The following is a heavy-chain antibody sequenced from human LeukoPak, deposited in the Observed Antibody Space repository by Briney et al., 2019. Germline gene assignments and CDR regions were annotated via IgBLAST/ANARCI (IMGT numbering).Heavy chain of an antibody. D-gene: IGHD3-3*01. CDR2: MSYEETYK. Sequence: GGSLRLSCAASGFSVRDCAMHWVRQAPGKGLEWVAVMSYEETYKNYAEAVKGRFTISRDDSKNTLFLQMSSLRPEDTAVYYCARDFGVIRRSWGQGTLVSVS. CDR3: ARDFGVIRRS. CDR1: GFSVRDCA. V-gene: IGHV3-30-3*01. J-gene: IGHJ5*02.